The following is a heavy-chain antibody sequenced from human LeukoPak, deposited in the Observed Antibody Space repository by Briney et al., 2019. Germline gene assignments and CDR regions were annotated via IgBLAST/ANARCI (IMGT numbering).Heavy chain of an antibody. CDR2: ISGGGGGT. Sequence: PGGSPRLSCAASGFTFSSYAMSWVRQAPGKGLEWVSAISGGGGGTFYADSVKGRFTISRDNSKNTLYLQMNSLRAEDTAVYYCAKDLGGKPYYYYGMDVWGQGTTVTVSS. V-gene: IGHV3-23*01. CDR3: AKDLGGKPYYYYGMDV. J-gene: IGHJ6*02. CDR1: GFTFSSYA.